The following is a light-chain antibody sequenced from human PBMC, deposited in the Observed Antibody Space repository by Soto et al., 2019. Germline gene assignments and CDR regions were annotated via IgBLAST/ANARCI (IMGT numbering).Light chain of an antibody. J-gene: IGKJ2*01. CDR2: GAS. Sequence: DIVMTQSPATLSVSPGERATLSCRASQSVSTNLAWYQQKPGQAPRLLIYGASTRATAIPARFSGRGSGTEFTLTISSLQSEDFAVYYCQQYNNWPLYTFGQGTKLEIK. CDR3: QQYNNWPLYT. V-gene: IGKV3-15*01. CDR1: QSVSTN.